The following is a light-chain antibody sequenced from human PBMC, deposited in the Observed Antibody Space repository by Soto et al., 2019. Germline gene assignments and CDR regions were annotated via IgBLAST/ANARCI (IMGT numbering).Light chain of an antibody. CDR3: QQYYSSWT. CDR1: QSISNTF. CDR2: GAS. V-gene: IGKV3-20*01. J-gene: IGKJ1*01. Sequence: EIVSTQSPGTLSLSPGEGATLSCRASQSISNTFLAWYQQRPGQAPRILIYGASRRATGIPDRFSGSGSGTDFTLTISRLEPEDVALYYCQQYYSSWTFGQGTKVEMK.